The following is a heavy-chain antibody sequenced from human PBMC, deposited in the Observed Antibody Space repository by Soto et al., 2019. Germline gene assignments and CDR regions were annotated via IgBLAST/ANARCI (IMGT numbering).Heavy chain of an antibody. CDR3: ARVGVVVAATVGYNWFDP. CDR2: INHSGST. J-gene: IGHJ5*02. V-gene: IGHV4-34*01. CDR1: GGSFSGYY. Sequence: PSETLSLTCAVYGGSFSGYYWSWIRQPPGKGLEWTGEINHSGSTNYNPSLKSRVTISVDTSKNQFSLKLSSVTAADTAVYYCARVGVVVAATVGYNWFDPWGHGTLVTVSS. D-gene: IGHD2-15*01.